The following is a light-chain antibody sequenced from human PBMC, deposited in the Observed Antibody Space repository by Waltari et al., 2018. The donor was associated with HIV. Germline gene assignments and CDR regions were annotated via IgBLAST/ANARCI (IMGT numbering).Light chain of an antibody. CDR2: GAS. Sequence: EVVMAQSPATLSVSPGERATLSCRASQSLSSNLAWYHQRPGQAPRLLIYGASTRATGISARFSGGGSGTEFTLTISSLQSEDFGVYYCQQYNNWPRTFGQGTKVEIQ. CDR1: QSLSSN. CDR3: QQYNNWPRT. V-gene: IGKV3-15*01. J-gene: IGKJ1*01.